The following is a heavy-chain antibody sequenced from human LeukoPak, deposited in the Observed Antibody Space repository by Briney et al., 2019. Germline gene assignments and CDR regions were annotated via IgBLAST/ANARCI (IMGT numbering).Heavy chain of an antibody. V-gene: IGHV1-8*01. CDR1: GYTFTSYD. Sequence: ASVKVSCKASGYTFTSYDINWVRQPTAQGLEWMEWMNPNSGNTGYLHKFYVRVTITRNTSISTAYMELSSLRSEDTAVYYCARPGWSSTSSPPGYYYMDVWGKGTTVPVSS. CDR3: ARPGWSSTSSPPGYYYMDV. D-gene: IGHD2-2*01. J-gene: IGHJ6*03. CDR2: MNPNSGNT.